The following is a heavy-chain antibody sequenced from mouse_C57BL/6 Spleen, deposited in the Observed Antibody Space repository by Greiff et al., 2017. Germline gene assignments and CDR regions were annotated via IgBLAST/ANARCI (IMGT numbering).Heavy chain of an antibody. CDR2: ISSGGSYT. V-gene: IGHV5-6*01. Sequence: EVQLVESGGDLVKPGGSLKLSCAASGFTFSSYGMSWVRQTPDKRLEWVATISSGGSYTYYPDSVKGRFTISRDNAKNTLYLQMSSLQSEDTAMYYCASTGSTMATYYFDYWGQGTTLTVSS. CDR3: ASTGSTMATYYFDY. J-gene: IGHJ2*01. CDR1: GFTFSSYG. D-gene: IGHD2-2*01.